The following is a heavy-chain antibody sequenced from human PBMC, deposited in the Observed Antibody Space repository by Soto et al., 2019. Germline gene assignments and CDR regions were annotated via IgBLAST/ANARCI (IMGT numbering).Heavy chain of an antibody. Sequence: EVQLLESGGGLVQPGGSLRLSCAASGFSFSKYDMAWVRQGPVKGLQLVSVLTGSGAEPGYRDSVKGRFIVSRDNAKNILFLQMNSLRVEDTAVYYCVKRLGSTGAESTYGDYWGHGIRVTVSS. V-gene: IGHV3-23*01. D-gene: IGHD1-1*01. J-gene: IGHJ4*01. CDR1: GFSFSKYD. CDR2: LTGSGAEP. CDR3: VKRLGSTGAESTYGDY.